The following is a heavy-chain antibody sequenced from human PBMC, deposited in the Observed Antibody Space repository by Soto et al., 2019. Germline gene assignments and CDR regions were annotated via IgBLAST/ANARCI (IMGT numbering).Heavy chain of an antibody. Sequence: LRLSCAASGFTFSSYGMHWVRQAPGKGLEWVAVISYDGSNKYYADSVKGRFTISRDNSKNTLYLQMNSLRAEDTAVYYCAKDRRPNYYYGMDVWGQGTTVTVSS. V-gene: IGHV3-30*18. CDR3: AKDRRPNYYYGMDV. CDR2: ISYDGSNK. J-gene: IGHJ6*02. D-gene: IGHD6-25*01. CDR1: GFTFSSYG.